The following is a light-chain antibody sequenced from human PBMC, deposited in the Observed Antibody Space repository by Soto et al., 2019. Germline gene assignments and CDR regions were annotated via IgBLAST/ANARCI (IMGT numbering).Light chain of an antibody. CDR1: QSIRTD. Sequence: EIVLTQSPATLAVSPGERATLSCRASQSIRTDLAWYQQKSGQAPRLLIYGVFTRATGIPDRFSGSGSGTDFTLTISRLEPEDFAVYYCQQYGSSPRTFGQGTRLEI. CDR2: GVF. CDR3: QQYGSSPRT. J-gene: IGKJ5*01. V-gene: IGKV3-20*01.